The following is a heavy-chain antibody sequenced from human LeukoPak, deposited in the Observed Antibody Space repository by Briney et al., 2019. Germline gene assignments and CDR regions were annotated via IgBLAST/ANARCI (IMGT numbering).Heavy chain of an antibody. CDR1: GYTLTELS. D-gene: IGHD3-22*01. V-gene: IGHV1-24*01. J-gene: IGHJ5*02. Sequence: ASVKVSCKVSGYTLTELSMHWVRQAPGKGLEWMGSFDPEDGETIYAQKFQGRVTMTTDTSTSTAYMELRSLRSDDTAVYYCARDPARFYYYDSSGLLWFDPWGQGTLVTVSS. CDR3: ARDPARFYYYDSSGLLWFDP. CDR2: FDPEDGET.